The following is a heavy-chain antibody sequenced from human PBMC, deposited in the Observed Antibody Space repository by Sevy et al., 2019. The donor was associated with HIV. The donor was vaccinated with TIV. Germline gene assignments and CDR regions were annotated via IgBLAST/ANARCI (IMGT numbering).Heavy chain of an antibody. CDR1: GYTFTGYY. J-gene: IGHJ5*02. CDR3: ARDSGIVVVPAANHNWFDP. Sequence: ASVKVSCKASGYTFTGYYMHWVRQAPGQGLEWMGWINPNSGGTNYAQKFQGRVTMTRETSISTAYMELSRLRSDDTAVYYCARDSGIVVVPAANHNWFDPWGQGTLVTVSS. CDR2: INPNSGGT. D-gene: IGHD2-2*01. V-gene: IGHV1-2*02.